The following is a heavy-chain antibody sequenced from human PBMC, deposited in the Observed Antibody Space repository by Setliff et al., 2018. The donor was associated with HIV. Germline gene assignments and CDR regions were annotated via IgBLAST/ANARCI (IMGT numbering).Heavy chain of an antibody. Sequence: SETLSLTCAVYGGSFSGYYWSWIRQPPGKGLEWIGEINHSGSTYYNPSLRSRVTLSVDTSKKQFSLKLSSITAADTAVYYCARKEVIGPRRLYYYLDLWGRG. V-gene: IGHV4-34*01. CDR2: INHSGST. CDR1: GGSFSGYY. D-gene: IGHD6-6*01. J-gene: IGHJ2*01. CDR3: ARKEVIGPRRLYYYLDL.